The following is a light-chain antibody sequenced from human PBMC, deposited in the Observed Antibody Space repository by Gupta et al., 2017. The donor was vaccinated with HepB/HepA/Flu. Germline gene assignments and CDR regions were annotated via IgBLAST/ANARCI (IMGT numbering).Light chain of an antibody. V-gene: IGKV1-39*01. CDR1: QSISPY. Sequence: DIQMTQSPSSLSASVGDRVTITCRASQSISPYVCWYKQEPGEAPKLLIYSASRWQRGVPSRFGGSGCGKHFTLTISERQPEDFASYYCQQTDSYPQCTFGQGT. J-gene: IGKJ2*02. CDR3: QQTDSYPQCT. CDR2: SAS.